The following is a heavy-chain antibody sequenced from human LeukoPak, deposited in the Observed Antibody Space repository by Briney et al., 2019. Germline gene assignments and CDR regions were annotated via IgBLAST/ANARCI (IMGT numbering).Heavy chain of an antibody. J-gene: IGHJ5*02. CDR2: ISAGGGST. Sequence: GGYLRLSCAASGFTLSTYAMNWVRQAPGKGLEWVSGISAGGGSTYYADSVKGRFTISRDNSKNTLYLQMNSLTVEDTAVYYCAKSPRSAADNWFDPWGQGTLVTVSS. D-gene: IGHD6-13*01. V-gene: IGHV3-23*01. CDR1: GFTLSTYA. CDR3: AKSPRSAADNWFDP.